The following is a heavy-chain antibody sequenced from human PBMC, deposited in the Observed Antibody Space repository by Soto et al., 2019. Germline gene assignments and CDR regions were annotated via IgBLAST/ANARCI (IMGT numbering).Heavy chain of an antibody. CDR1: GGSISSSSYY. CDR2: IYYSGST. V-gene: IGHV4-39*01. J-gene: IGHJ6*02. CDR3: ARQAATTYGSAGPPDV. Sequence: QLQLQESGPGLVKPSETLSLTCTVSGGSISSSSYYWGWIRQPPGKGLEWIGSIYYSGSTYYNPSLKSRVTISVDTSKNQFSLKLRSVTAADTAVYYCARQAATTYGSAGPPDVWGQGTTVTVSS. D-gene: IGHD3-10*01.